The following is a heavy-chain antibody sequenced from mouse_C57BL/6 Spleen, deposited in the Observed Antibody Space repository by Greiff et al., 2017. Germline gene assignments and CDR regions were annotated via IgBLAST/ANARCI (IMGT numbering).Heavy chain of an antibody. Sequence: QVQLQQPGAELVMPGASVKLSCKASGYTFTSYWMHWVKQRPGQGLEWIVEIDPSASYTNYNQKFKGKFTMTIDKSSSTAYMQFRSLTSEDAAVYYCSVSTLVAGGMDYWGQGTTLTVSS. CDR1: GYTFTSYW. CDR2: IDPSASYT. V-gene: IGHV1-69*01. CDR3: SVSTLVAGGMDY. D-gene: IGHD1-1*01. J-gene: IGHJ2*01.